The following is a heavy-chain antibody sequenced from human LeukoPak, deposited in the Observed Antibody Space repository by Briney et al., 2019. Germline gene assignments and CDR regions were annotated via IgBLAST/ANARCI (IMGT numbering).Heavy chain of an antibody. V-gene: IGHV3-7*03. CDR2: IKQDGSQK. CDR3: ARVEGP. CDR1: GFPFSSYW. Sequence: AGGSLRLSCAASGFPFSSYWMSWVRQAPGKGLEWVANIKQDGSQKYYVDSVKGRFTISRDNAKNALYLQMNSLRAEDTAVYYCARVEGPWGQGTLVTVSS. J-gene: IGHJ4*02.